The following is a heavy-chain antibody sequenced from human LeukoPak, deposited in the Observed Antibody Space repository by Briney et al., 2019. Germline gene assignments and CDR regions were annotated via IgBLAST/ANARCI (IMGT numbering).Heavy chain of an antibody. J-gene: IGHJ4*02. D-gene: IGHD6-19*01. CDR3: ARRGYSSGWYLIGFDY. CDR1: GGSFSGYY. Sequence: SETLSLTCGVYGGSFSGYYWSWIRQPPWKGLEWIGESNHSGSSNYNPSLKSRVTISVDTSKNQFSLKLSSVTAADTAVYYCARRGYSSGWYLIGFDYWGQGTLVTVSS. V-gene: IGHV4-34*01. CDR2: SNHSGSS.